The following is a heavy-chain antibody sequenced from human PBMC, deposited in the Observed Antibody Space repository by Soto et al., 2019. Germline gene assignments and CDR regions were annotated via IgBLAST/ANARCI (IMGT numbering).Heavy chain of an antibody. CDR1: GFTFSSYA. Sequence: GSLRLSCAASGFTFSSYAMHWVRQAPGKGLEWVAVISYDGSNKYYADSVKGRFTISRDNSKNTLYLQMNSLRAEDTAVYYCARDYYYDSSGSPSYWGQGTLVTVSS. CDR2: ISYDGSNK. CDR3: ARDYYYDSSGSPSY. V-gene: IGHV3-30-3*01. D-gene: IGHD3-22*01. J-gene: IGHJ4*02.